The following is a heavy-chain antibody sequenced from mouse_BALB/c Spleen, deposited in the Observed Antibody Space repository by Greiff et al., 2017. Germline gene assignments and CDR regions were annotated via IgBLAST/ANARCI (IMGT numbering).Heavy chain of an antibody. V-gene: IGHV14-1*02. CDR3: ARGSDWFAY. Sequence: VQLKESGAELVRPGALVKLSCKASGFNIKDYYMHWVKQRPEQGLEWIGWIDPENGNTIYDPKFQGKASITADTSSNTAYLQLSSLTSEDTAVYYCARGSDWFAYWGQGTLVTVSA. J-gene: IGHJ3*01. CDR2: IDPENGNT. CDR1: GFNIKDYY.